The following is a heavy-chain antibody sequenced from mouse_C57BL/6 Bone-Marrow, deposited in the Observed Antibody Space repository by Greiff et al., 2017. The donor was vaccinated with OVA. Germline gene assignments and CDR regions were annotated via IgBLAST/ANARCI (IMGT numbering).Heavy chain of an antibody. J-gene: IGHJ3*01. D-gene: IGHD2-5*01. CDR1: GYTFTDYY. V-gene: IGHV1-26*01. CDR3: AREGYSNSVFAY. CDR2: INPNNGGT. Sequence: VQLQQSGPELVKPGASVKISCKASGYTFTDYYMNWVKQSHGKSLEWIGDINPNNGGTSYNQKFKGKATLTVDKSSSTAYMELRSLTSEDSAVYYCAREGYSNSVFAYWGQGTLVTVSA.